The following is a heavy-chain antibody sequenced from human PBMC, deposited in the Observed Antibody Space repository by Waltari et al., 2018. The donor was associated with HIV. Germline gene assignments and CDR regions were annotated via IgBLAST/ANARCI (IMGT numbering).Heavy chain of an antibody. D-gene: IGHD3-16*01. CDR3: ARDWGSLRDDYYYYGMDV. CDR1: GLTFSSKA. CDR2: ISNDGSNK. J-gene: IGHJ6*02. V-gene: IGHV3-30*04. Sequence: QVQLMESGGGVVQPGRSLRLSCAASGLTFSSKAMHWVRQAPGKGLEWVAVISNDGSNKYYADSVKGRFTISRDNSKNTLYLQMNSLRAEDTAVYYCARDWGSLRDDYYYYGMDVWGQGTTVTVSS.